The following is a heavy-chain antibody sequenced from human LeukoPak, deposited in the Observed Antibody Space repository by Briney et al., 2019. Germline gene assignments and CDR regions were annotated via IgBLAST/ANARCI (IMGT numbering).Heavy chain of an antibody. CDR1: GFTFSIYE. CDR2: ISSSGSTI. J-gene: IGHJ4*02. Sequence: GGSLRLSCAASGFTFSIYEMKWVRQAPGKGLEWVSYISSSGSTIYYADSVKGRFTLSRDNAKHSLYLQVNSVRAEDTAVYYCAGVDSSGWYGGFDYWGQGTLVTVSS. CDR3: AGVDSSGWYGGFDY. D-gene: IGHD6-19*01. V-gene: IGHV3-48*03.